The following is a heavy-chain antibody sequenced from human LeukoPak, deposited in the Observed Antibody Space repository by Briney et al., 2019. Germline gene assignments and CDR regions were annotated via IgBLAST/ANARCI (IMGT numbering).Heavy chain of an antibody. CDR3: AGGVSHWQPDPYYGSGSYIRYFDS. V-gene: IGHV4-34*01. CDR2: INHSGST. CDR1: GGSFSGYY. J-gene: IGHJ4*02. Sequence: PSETLSLTCAVYGGSFSGYYWSWIRQPPGKGLEWIAEINHSGSTNYNPSLKSRVTISVDTSKNQFSLRLSSVTAADTAVYYCAGGVSHWQPDPYYGSGSYIRYFDSWGPVTLVTVSS. D-gene: IGHD3-10*01.